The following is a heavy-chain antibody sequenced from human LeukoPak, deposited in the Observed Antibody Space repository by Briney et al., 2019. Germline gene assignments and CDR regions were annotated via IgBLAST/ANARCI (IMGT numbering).Heavy chain of an antibody. Sequence: ASVKVSRKASVYTFTRYDINWVPQATGQGLEWMGWMNPNSGNTGYAQKFQGRVTITRNTSISTAYMELSSLRSEDTAVYYCARNPTVTTRRPRTSWFDPWGQGTLVTVSS. V-gene: IGHV1-8*03. CDR3: ARNPTVTTRRPRTSWFDP. D-gene: IGHD4-17*01. J-gene: IGHJ5*02. CDR2: MNPNSGNT. CDR1: VYTFTRYD.